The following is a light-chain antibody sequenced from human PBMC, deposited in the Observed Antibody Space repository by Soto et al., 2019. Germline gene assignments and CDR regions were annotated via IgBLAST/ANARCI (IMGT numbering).Light chain of an antibody. CDR3: QQYGSSGT. Sequence: EIVMTQSASTLSGSPGERATLSCRASQSVSSNLAWYQQKPGQAPRLLIYGASTRATGIPARFSGSGSGTGFTLTISTLEPEDSAVYYCQQYGSSGTFGQGTKVDIK. J-gene: IGKJ1*01. V-gene: IGKV3-15*01. CDR1: QSVSSN. CDR2: GAS.